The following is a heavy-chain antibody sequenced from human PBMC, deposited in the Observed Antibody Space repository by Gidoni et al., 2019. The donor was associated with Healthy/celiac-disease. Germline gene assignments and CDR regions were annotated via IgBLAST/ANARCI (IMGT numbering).Heavy chain of an antibody. D-gene: IGHD3-22*01. Sequence: EVQLVESGGGLVQPGGSLGLSCAASGFTFSSYSMNWVRQAPGKGLECVSYISSSSSTIYYADSVKGRFTISRDNAKNSLYLQMNSLRDEDTAVYYCARGPSPYTMIVVQEFDYWGQGTLVTVSS. CDR3: ARGPSPYTMIVVQEFDY. J-gene: IGHJ4*02. CDR2: ISSSSSTI. V-gene: IGHV3-48*02. CDR1: GFTFSSYS.